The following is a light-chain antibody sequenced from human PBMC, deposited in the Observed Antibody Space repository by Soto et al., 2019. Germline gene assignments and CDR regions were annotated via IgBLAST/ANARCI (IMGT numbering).Light chain of an antibody. CDR1: QSVSTD. CDR2: GAS. CDR3: QQYFRWPPWT. J-gene: IGKJ1*01. V-gene: IGKV3-15*01. Sequence: EVLVTQSPATLSVSPGEGVTLSCRASQSVSTDLAWYQQKPGQAPRLLIYGASIRAIGVPDRFSGSGSGTDFTFTISSLQSEDSAIYYRQQYFRWPPWTFGQGTKVEV.